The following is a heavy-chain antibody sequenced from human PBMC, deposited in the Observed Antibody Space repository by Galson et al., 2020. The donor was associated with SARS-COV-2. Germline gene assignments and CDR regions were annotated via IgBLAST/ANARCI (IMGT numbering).Heavy chain of an antibody. Sequence: ASVKVSCKASGYTFISFYIHWVRQAPGQGLEWMGGINPRGHNTTYAQKLQDRVTVTSDMSTQTVYMELSSLTSEDTAVYYCAREWVDINSSVFDYWGQGSLVVVSS. CDR1: GYTFISFY. J-gene: IGHJ4*02. CDR2: INPRGHNT. CDR3: AREWVDINSSVFDY. V-gene: IGHV1-46*04. D-gene: IGHD2-15*01.